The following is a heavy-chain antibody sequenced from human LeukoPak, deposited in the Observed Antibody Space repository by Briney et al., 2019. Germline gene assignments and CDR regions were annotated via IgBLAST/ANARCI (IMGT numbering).Heavy chain of an antibody. V-gene: IGHV3-30*02. Sequence: GGSLRLSCVGSGFTFSSYGMHWVRQAAGKGLEWVAFIRHDGSNEYYADSVKGGFTVSRDNSKNTLFLQMNSLRVEEMAVYYCAKEVHPYDSGTYYFDYWGRGTLVTVSS. CDR3: AKEVHPYDSGTYYFDY. CDR2: IRHDGSNE. D-gene: IGHD3-10*01. CDR1: GFTFSSYG. J-gene: IGHJ4*02.